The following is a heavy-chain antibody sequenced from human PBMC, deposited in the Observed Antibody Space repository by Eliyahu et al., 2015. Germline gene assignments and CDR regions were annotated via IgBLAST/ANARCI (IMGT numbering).Heavy chain of an antibody. CDR2: IHYSGST. CDR1: GGSISSYY. J-gene: IGHJ3*01. D-gene: IGHD7-27*01. CDR3: ARDLGNWGEIFDF. V-gene: IGHV4-59*01. Sequence: QVQLQESGPGLVKPSETLSLNCTXXGGSISSYYWSWXRQPPGKGLEWIGYIHYSGSTNYNPSLKSRVTISVDTSKNQFSLMLSSVTAADTAVYYCARDLGNWGEIFDFWGQGTMVTVSS.